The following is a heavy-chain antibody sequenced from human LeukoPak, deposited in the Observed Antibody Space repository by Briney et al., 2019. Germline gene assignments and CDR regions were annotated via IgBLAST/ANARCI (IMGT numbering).Heavy chain of an antibody. CDR1: GFSFSSYA. CDR3: ARGKHSGWNSDVFDI. J-gene: IGHJ3*02. V-gene: IGHV3-64*01. Sequence: GGSLRLSCAASGFSFSSYAMHWVRQAPGKGLEYVSAISSNGISTYSASSLEGRFTISRDNSKNTLYLQMGSLRADDMAVYYCARGKHSGWNSDVFDIWGQGTMVTVSS. D-gene: IGHD6-19*01. CDR2: ISSNGIST.